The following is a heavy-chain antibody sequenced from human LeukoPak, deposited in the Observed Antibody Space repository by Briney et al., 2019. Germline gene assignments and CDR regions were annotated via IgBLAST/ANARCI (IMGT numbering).Heavy chain of an antibody. V-gene: IGHV3-30-3*01. CDR3: ARIRGDYDSSGYVDY. CDR1: GFTFSSYA. Sequence: GGSLRLSCAASGFTFSSYAMHWVRQAPGKGLEWVAVISYDGSNKYYADSVKGRFTISRDNSKNTLYLQTNSLRAEDTAVYYCARIRGDYDSSGYVDYWGQGTLVTVSS. D-gene: IGHD3-22*01. J-gene: IGHJ4*02. CDR2: ISYDGSNK.